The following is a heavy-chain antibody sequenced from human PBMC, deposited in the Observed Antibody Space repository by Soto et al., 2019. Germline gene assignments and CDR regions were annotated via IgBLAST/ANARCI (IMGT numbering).Heavy chain of an antibody. Sequence: PSETLSLTCAVYGGSFSGYYWSWIRQPPGKGLEWIGEINHSGSTNYNPSLKSRVTISVDTSKNQFSLKLTSVTATDTAVYYCAREDGGSWYFDLWCRGTLVTVSS. CDR2: INHSGST. D-gene: IGHD4-17*01. CDR1: GGSFSGYY. J-gene: IGHJ2*01. V-gene: IGHV4-34*01. CDR3: AREDGGSWYFDL.